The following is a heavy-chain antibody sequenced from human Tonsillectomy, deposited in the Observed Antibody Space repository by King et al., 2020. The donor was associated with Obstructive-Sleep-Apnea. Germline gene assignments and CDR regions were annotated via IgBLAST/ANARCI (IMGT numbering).Heavy chain of an antibody. CDR2: IYYSGTT. J-gene: IGHJ4*02. CDR3: AKETGRYSGYDRSSNH. D-gene: IGHD5-12*01. Sequence: VQLQESGPGQVKPSETLSLTCTVTGDSISGSTYTWGWIRQPPGKGLEWIGNIYYSGTTSYNPSLESRITISVDTSMNQFSLRLNSVTAADTAVYFCAKETGRYSGYDRSSNHWGQGTLVTVSS. V-gene: IGHV4-39*07. CDR1: GDSISGSTYT.